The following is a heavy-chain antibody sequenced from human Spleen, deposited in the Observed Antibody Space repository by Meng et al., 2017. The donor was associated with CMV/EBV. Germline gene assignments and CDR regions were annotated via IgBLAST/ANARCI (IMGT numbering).Heavy chain of an antibody. CDR1: GFTFDDYG. J-gene: IGHJ4*01. Sequence: GESLKISCAASGFTFDDYGMSWVRQAPGKGLEWVSRINGDATRTSYVDSVEGRFTITRDNAKNTVHLQMNSLGVEDTAVYYCARDGGSTFFDYWGQGVLVTVSS. V-gene: IGHV3-20*04. CDR3: ARDGGSTFFDY. CDR2: INGDATRT. D-gene: IGHD3-16*01.